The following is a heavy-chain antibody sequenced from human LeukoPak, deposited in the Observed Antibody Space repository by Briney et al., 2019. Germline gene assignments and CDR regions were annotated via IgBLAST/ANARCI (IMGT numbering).Heavy chain of an antibody. Sequence: PGGSLRLSCAASGFTFSSYAMSWVRQAPGKGLEWVAFIRYDGSNKYYADSVKGRFTISRDNSKNTLYLQMNSLRAEDTAVYYCAKDLSVLLWFGGFDYWGQGTLVTVSS. V-gene: IGHV3-30*02. CDR1: GFTFSSYA. CDR3: AKDLSVLLWFGGFDY. J-gene: IGHJ4*02. D-gene: IGHD3-10*01. CDR2: IRYDGSNK.